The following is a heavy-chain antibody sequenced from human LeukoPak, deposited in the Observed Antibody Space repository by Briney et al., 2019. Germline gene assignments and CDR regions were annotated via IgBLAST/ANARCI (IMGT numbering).Heavy chain of an antibody. Sequence: PGGSLRLSCAASEFPFNGYWMSWVRQAPGQGLECVANINQDGTEKYYLHSLRGRFTISRDNATNSLYLQMNSLKADDTAVYYCARLGRWTQLWSYGIWGRGTLVTVSS. CDR1: EFPFNGYW. V-gene: IGHV3-7*01. D-gene: IGHD5-18*01. CDR2: INQDGTEK. J-gene: IGHJ4*02. CDR3: ARLGRWTQLWSYGI.